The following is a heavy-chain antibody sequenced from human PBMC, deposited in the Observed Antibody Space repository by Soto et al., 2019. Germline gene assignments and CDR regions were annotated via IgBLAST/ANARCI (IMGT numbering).Heavy chain of an antibody. J-gene: IGHJ6*02. CDR1: GFTFSSYW. CDR3: ARDRDIVVVVAATGGYYGMDV. D-gene: IGHD2-15*01. V-gene: IGHV3-74*01. CDR2: IHSDGSST. Sequence: EVQLVESGGGLVQPGGSLRLSCAASGFTFSSYWMHWVRQAPGKGLVWVSRIHSDGSSTSYADSVKGRFTISRDNAKNTLYLQMNSLRAEDTAVYYCARDRDIVVVVAATGGYYGMDVWGQGTTVTVSS.